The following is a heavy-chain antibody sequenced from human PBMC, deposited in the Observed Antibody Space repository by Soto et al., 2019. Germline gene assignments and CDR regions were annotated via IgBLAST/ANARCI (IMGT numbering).Heavy chain of an antibody. CDR1: GGCISSSSYY. D-gene: IGHD2-2*01. CDR2: IYYSGIT. Sequence: PSETLSLTCSVSGGCISSSSYYWGWIRQPPGKGLEWIGSIYYSGITHYSPSLKSRVTLSVDASKNQFSLKLNSVTATDTAVYYCTRIYSDPWNSSNSCYCASEIWGQXTKVTVS. CDR3: TRIYSDPWNSSNSCYCASEI. J-gene: IGHJ3*02. V-gene: IGHV4-39*01.